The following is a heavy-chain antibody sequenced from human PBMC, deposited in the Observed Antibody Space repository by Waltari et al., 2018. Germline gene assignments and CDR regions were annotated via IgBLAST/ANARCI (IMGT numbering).Heavy chain of an antibody. V-gene: IGHV5-51*01. Sequence: EVQLVQSGAEVKKHGESLKISCKGSGYSFTSYWIGWVRQMPGKGLEWMGIISPCDLDTRYSPSFQGQFTISADKSISTAYLQWSSLKASDTAMYYCARRTYDILTGYGSLDYWGQGTLVTVSS. D-gene: IGHD3-9*01. CDR1: GYSFTSYW. J-gene: IGHJ4*02. CDR3: ARRTYDILTGYGSLDY. CDR2: ISPCDLDT.